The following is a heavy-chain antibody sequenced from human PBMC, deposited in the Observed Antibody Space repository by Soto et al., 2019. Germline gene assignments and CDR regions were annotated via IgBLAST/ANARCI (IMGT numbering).Heavy chain of an antibody. CDR2: IYFSGSS. J-gene: IGHJ3*02. Sequence: QVQLQESGPGLVKPSQTLSLTCTVSGGSVRSGGYYWSWIRQHPGKGLEWIGYIYFSGSSYYNPSLKSRLTISIDTSKNQFFLKLTSVTAADTAVYFGARQEMVYTYGFDIWGQGTMVTVSS. CDR3: ARQEMVYTYGFDI. D-gene: IGHD2-8*01. V-gene: IGHV4-31*03. CDR1: GGSVRSGGYY.